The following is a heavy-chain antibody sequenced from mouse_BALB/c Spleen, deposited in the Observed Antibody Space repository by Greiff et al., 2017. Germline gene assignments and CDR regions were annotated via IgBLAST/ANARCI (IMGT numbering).Heavy chain of an antibody. Sequence: EVQRVESGPGLVKPSQSLSLTCTVTGYSITSDYAWNWIRQFPGNKLEWMGYISYSGSTSYNPSLKSRISITRDTSKNQFFLQLNSVTTEDTATYYCARTLYDYGYAMDYWGQGTSVTVSS. D-gene: IGHD2-4*01. CDR3: ARTLYDYGYAMDY. CDR1: GYSITSDYA. J-gene: IGHJ4*01. V-gene: IGHV3-2*02. CDR2: ISYSGST.